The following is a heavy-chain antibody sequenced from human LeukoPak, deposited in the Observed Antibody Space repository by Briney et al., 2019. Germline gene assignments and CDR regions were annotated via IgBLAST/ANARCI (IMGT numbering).Heavy chain of an antibody. CDR3: ARGPPPDFDY. Sequence: SETLSLTCTVSGDSISNYYWSWIRQPAGKGLEWIGRIHPSGSTNYNPSLKSRVTLSVDTSKNQFTLKLSSVTAADTAVYYCARGPPPDFDYWGRGTLVTVSS. J-gene: IGHJ4*02. CDR1: GDSISNYY. CDR2: IHPSGST. V-gene: IGHV4-4*07.